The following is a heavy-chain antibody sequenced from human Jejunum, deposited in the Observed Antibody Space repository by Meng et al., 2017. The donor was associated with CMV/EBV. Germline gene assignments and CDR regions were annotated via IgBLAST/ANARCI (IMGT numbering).Heavy chain of an antibody. V-gene: IGHV3-73*02. CDR1: GFTFSDSA. J-gene: IGHJ4*02. Sequence: EVQLVESXXXXGXXGGSLKLSWAASGFTFSDSALYWVRQAPEKGLEWVGRIRNKANSYATEYAASVEGRFTISRDDSKKTAYLQMSSLKTEDTAVYYCTRQSPIYGDYDIFDYWGQGTLGTVSS. D-gene: IGHD4-17*01. CDR3: TRQSPIYGDYDIFDY. CDR2: IRNKANSYAT.